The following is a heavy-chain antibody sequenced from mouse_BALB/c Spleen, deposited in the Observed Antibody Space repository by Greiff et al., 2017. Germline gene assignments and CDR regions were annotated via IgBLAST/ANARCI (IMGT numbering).Heavy chain of an antibody. Sequence: EVKVVESGGGLVKPGGSLKLSCAASGFTFSDYYMYWVRQTPEKRLEWVATISDGGSYTYYPDSVKGRFTISRDNAKNNLYLQMSSLKSEDTAMYYCARVPIYYGSSGAMDYWGQGTSVTVSS. CDR1: GFTFSDYY. J-gene: IGHJ4*01. D-gene: IGHD1-1*01. V-gene: IGHV5-4*02. CDR3: ARVPIYYGSSGAMDY. CDR2: ISDGGSYT.